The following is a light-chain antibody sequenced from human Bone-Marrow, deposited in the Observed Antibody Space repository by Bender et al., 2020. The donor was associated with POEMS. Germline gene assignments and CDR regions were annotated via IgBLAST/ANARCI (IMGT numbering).Light chain of an antibody. V-gene: IGLV3-21*02. J-gene: IGLJ3*02. Sequence: EVLTQAPSVSAAPRQTARISCGGASVGGKVVHWYLQRPGAAPLLVVSDDGGRPSGISDRFSAAKSGDTATLTITRVEADDEADYFCQVWDIGRDHPVFGGGTKLTVL. CDR3: QVWDIGRDHPV. CDR1: SVGGKV. CDR2: DDG.